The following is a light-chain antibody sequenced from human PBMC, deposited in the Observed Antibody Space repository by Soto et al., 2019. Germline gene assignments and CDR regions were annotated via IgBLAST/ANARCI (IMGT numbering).Light chain of an antibody. CDR1: SSDVAIYNY. V-gene: IGLV2-11*01. Sequence: QSALTQPRSVSGSPGQSVTISCTGTSSDVAIYNYISWYQQHPGEAPKLMIHDVSERPSGVSDRFSGSKSGNTASLTISGLQAEDEADYYCCSYAGSYTFARNVFGTGTKLTVL. J-gene: IGLJ1*01. CDR2: DVS. CDR3: CSYAGSYTFARNV.